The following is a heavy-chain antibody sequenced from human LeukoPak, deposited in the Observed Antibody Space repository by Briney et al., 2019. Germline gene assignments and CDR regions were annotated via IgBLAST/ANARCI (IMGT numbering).Heavy chain of an antibody. D-gene: IGHD1-1*01. V-gene: IGHV4-59*01. CDR3: ARVGTTGTTFAFDI. CDR2: IYYSGST. CDR1: GGSISSYY. J-gene: IGHJ3*02. Sequence: SETLSLTCTVSGGSISSYYWSWIRQPPGKGLGWIGYIYYSGSTNYNPSLKSRVTISVDTSKNQFSLKLSSVTAADTAVYYCARVGTTGTTFAFDIWGQGTMVTVSS.